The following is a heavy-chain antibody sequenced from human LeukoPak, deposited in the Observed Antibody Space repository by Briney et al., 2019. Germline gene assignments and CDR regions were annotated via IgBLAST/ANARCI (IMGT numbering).Heavy chain of an antibody. D-gene: IGHD6-13*01. CDR3: AREHSGSWYLPTAYGMDV. V-gene: IGHV4-4*02. CDR1: GGSISSSNW. J-gene: IGHJ6*02. CDR2: IYHSGST. Sequence: PSETLSLTCAVSGGSISSSNWWSWVRQPPGKGLEWIGEIYHSGSTNYNPSLKSRVTISVDKSKNQFSLKLSSVTAADTAVYYCAREHSGSWYLPTAYGMDVWGQGTTVTVSS.